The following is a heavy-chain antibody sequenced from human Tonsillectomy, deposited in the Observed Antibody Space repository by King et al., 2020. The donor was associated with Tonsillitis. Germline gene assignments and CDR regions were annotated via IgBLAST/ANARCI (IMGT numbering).Heavy chain of an antibody. Sequence: VQLVESGGGLVQPGGSLRLSCAASGFTFSSYAMNWVRQAPGKGLEWVSVIYSGGSSTYYADSVKGRFTISRDDSKNTLYLQMNSLRAEDTAVYYCARDQGYGDYPPPDYFDCWGQGTLVTVSS. CDR1: GFTFSSYA. CDR2: IYSGGSST. D-gene: IGHD4-17*01. V-gene: IGHV3-23*03. J-gene: IGHJ4*02. CDR3: ARDQGYGDYPPPDYFDC.